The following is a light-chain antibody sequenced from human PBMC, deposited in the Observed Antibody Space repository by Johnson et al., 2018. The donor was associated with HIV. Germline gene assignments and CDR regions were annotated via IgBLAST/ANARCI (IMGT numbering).Light chain of an antibody. CDR3: GTWDSSRRSGGC. V-gene: IGLV1-51*02. CDR2: ENN. Sequence: QSVLTQAPSVSAAPGQKVTISCSGSTSNIGNNYVSWYQQLPGTAPKLLIYENNKRPSGIPDRFSGSKSGTSATLGITGLQTGDEADYYCGTWDSSRRSGGCFGTGTKVTVL. CDR1: TSNIGNNY. J-gene: IGLJ1*01.